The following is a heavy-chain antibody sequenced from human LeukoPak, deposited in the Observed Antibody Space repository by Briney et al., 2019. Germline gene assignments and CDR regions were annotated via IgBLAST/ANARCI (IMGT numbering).Heavy chain of an antibody. Sequence: GGSLRLSLPPLDLPLGCMGLHGVRRPQGKGLGGVALISNDGSKTYYADSVKGRFTISRDNSKNTVYLQVSSLRADDTAVYYCAKDSRGANFFGDFDYWGQGTLVTVSS. CDR1: DLPLGCMG. J-gene: IGHJ4*02. D-gene: IGHD3-10*01. V-gene: IGHV3-30*18. CDR3: AKDSRGANFFGDFDY. CDR2: ISNDGSKT.